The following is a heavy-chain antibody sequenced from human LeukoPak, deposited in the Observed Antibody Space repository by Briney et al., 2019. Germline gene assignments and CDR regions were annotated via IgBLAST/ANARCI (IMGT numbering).Heavy chain of an antibody. CDR3: AGGDRNGWYFYY. V-gene: IGHV3-20*04. D-gene: IGHD6-19*01. CDR2: ISWNAGST. Sequence: GGSLRLSCAASGFRFDDHGMSWVRQAPGKGLEWVSGISWNAGSTGYADSVKGRFTISRDNAENSLFLQMNSLRVEDTALCYCAGGDRNGWYFYYWGQGILVTVSS. J-gene: IGHJ4*02. CDR1: GFRFDDHG.